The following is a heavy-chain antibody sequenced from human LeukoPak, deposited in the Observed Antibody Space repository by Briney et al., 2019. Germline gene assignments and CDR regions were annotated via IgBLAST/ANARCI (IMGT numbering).Heavy chain of an antibody. V-gene: IGHV3-48*03. Sequence: GGSLRLSCETSGFTFTISAMSWVRQAPGKGLEWVSYISSSGSTIKYADSVKGRFTISRDNAKNSLYLQMNSLRAEDTAVYYCARARLYFDYWGQGTLVTVSS. CDR3: ARARLYFDY. J-gene: IGHJ4*02. CDR2: ISSSGSTI. CDR1: GFTFTISA.